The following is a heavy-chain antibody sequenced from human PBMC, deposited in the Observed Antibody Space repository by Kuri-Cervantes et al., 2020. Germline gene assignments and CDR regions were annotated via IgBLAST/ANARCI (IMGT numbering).Heavy chain of an antibody. D-gene: IGHD3-10*01. J-gene: IGHJ4*02. CDR1: GFTFSSYD. Sequence: GESLKISCAASGFTFSSYDMHWVRQATGKGLEWVSAIGTAGDTYYPGSVKGRFTISRENAKNSLYLQMNSLRAGDTAVYYCARDTLLWFRELLYDYWGQGTLVTVSS. V-gene: IGHV3-13*01. CDR3: ARDTLLWFRELLYDY. CDR2: IGTAGDT.